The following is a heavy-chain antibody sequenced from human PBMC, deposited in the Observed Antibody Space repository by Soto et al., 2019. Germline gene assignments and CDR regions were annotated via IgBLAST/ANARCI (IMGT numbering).Heavy chain of an antibody. V-gene: IGHV3-30*18. J-gene: IGHJ4*02. D-gene: IGHD4-17*01. CDR3: AKDVGLDYGIFDY. CDR1: GFTFSSYG. Sequence: PGGSLRLSCAASGFTFSSYGMHWVRQAPGKGLEWVAVISYDGSNKYYADSVKGRFTISRDNSKNTLYLQMNSLRAEDTAVYYCAKDVGLDYGIFDYWGQGTLVTVSS. CDR2: ISYDGSNK.